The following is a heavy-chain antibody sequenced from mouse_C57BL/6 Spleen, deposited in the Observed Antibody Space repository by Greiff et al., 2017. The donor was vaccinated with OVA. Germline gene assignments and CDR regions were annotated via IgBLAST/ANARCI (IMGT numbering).Heavy chain of an antibody. CDR1: GYAFTNYL. V-gene: IGHV1-54*01. CDR3: ARRTVVATDY. J-gene: IGHJ2*01. CDR2: INPGSGGT. Sequence: QVQLQQSGAELVRPGPSVKVSCKASGYAFTNYLIEWVKQRPGQGLEWIGVINPGSGGTNYNEKFKGKATLTADKSSSTAYMQLSSLTSEDSAVYVCARRTVVATDYWGQGTTLTVSS. D-gene: IGHD1-1*01.